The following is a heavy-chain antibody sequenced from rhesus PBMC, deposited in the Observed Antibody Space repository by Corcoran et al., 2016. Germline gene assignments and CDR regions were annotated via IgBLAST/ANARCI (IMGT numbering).Heavy chain of an antibody. CDR1: DYSISNNY. D-gene: IGHD3-28*01. Sequence: QVQLQESGPGLVKPSETLSLTCAVSDYSISNNYWSWIRQPPGKGLEWIGFISGSRGNTHDNPSLNMRVTISTDTSKNQFSLKLSSVTAADTAVYYCARTYFYDSGYYYYFDYWGQGVLVTVSS. J-gene: IGHJ4*01. CDR2: ISGSRGNT. CDR3: ARTYFYDSGYYYYFDY. V-gene: IGHV4-173*01.